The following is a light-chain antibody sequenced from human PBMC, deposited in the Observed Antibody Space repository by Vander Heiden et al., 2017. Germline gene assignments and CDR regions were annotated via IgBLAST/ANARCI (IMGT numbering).Light chain of an antibody. Sequence: DIQMTQYPSSLSASVGDRVTITCRASQSISSYLNWYQQKPGKAPKLLIYAASSLQSGVPSRFSGSGSGTDFTLTISRLQPEDITTYYCQQSDSTPYTFGQGTKMEIK. CDR3: QQSDSTPYT. CDR1: QSISSY. CDR2: AAS. V-gene: IGKV1-39*01. J-gene: IGKJ2*01.